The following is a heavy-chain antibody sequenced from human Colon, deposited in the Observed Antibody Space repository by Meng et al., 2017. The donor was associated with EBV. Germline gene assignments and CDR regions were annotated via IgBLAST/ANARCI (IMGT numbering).Heavy chain of an antibody. V-gene: IGHV4-30-4*01. CDR1: GGSINSGDYY. CDR3: ARNYYFDY. Sequence: QVPLQVAGPGLVKPSHTLSLPCTVAGGSINSGDYYWSWIRQPPGKGLEWIGYIYYTGSTYYNPSLKSRVTISMDTSKNQFSLRLSSVTAADTAVYYCARNYYFDYWGQGTLVTVSS. J-gene: IGHJ4*02. CDR2: IYYTGST.